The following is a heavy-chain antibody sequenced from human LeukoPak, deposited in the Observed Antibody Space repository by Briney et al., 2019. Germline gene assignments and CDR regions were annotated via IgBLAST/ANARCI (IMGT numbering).Heavy chain of an antibody. D-gene: IGHD2-2*01. Sequence: GGSLRLSCAASGFTFSSYWMSWVRQAPGKGLEWVSAISGSGGSTYYADSVKGRFTISRDNSKNTLYLQMNSLRAEDTAVYYCAKDAPVNIVVVPAANSWGQGTLVTVSS. CDR2: ISGSGGST. CDR3: AKDAPVNIVVVPAANS. V-gene: IGHV3-23*01. CDR1: GFTFSSYW. J-gene: IGHJ4*02.